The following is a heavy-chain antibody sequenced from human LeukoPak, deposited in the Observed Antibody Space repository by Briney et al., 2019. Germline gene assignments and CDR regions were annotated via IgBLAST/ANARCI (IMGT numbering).Heavy chain of an antibody. CDR1: GGSFSGYY. V-gene: IGHV4-34*01. D-gene: IGHD5-12*01. J-gene: IGHJ4*02. CDR2: INHSGST. Sequence: SETLSLTCAVYGGSFSGYYWSWIRQPPGKGLEWIGKINHSGSTNYNPSLKSRVTISVDTSKNQFSLKLSSVTAADTAVYYCARGLPSGVEVWIALHWGQGTLDTVSS. CDR3: ARGLPSGVEVWIALH.